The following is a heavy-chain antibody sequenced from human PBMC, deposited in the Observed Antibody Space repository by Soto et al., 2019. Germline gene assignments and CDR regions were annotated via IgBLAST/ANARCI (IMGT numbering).Heavy chain of an antibody. Sequence: EVELLESGGGLVQPGGSLRLSCAASGFTFSSYAMSWVRQAPGKGLEWVSVISGIGGSTYYADSVKGRFTISRDNSKNTLYLQRNSLRAEDTAVYYCARRSSGWYFDYWGQGTLVTVSS. D-gene: IGHD6-19*01. CDR1: GFTFSSYA. CDR3: ARRSSGWYFDY. V-gene: IGHV3-23*01. CDR2: ISGIGGST. J-gene: IGHJ4*02.